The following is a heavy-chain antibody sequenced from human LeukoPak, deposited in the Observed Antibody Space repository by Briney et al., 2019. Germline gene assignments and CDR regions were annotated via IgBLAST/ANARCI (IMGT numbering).Heavy chain of an antibody. CDR3: ARDLRVITEGDFDY. V-gene: IGHV1-18*01. D-gene: IGHD3-16*01. J-gene: IGHJ4*02. Sequence: ASVKVSCRASGYTFTSYGISWVRQAPGQGLEWMGWISAYNGNTNYAQKLQGRVTMTTDTSTSTAYMELRSLRSDDTAAYYCARDLRVITEGDFDYWGQGTLVTVSS. CDR1: GYTFTSYG. CDR2: ISAYNGNT.